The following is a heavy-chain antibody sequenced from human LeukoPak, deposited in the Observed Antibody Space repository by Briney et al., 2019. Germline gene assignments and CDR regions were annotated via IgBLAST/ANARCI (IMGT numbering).Heavy chain of an antibody. Sequence: SETLSLTCTVSGGSISSSSYYWGWIRQPPGKGLEWIGSIYYSGSTYYNPSLKSRVTISVDTPKNQFSLKLSSVTAADTAVYYCARLYGDYVTSIDYWGQGTLVTVSS. CDR3: ARLYGDYVTSIDY. J-gene: IGHJ4*02. CDR1: GGSISSSSYY. D-gene: IGHD4-17*01. CDR2: IYYSGST. V-gene: IGHV4-39*01.